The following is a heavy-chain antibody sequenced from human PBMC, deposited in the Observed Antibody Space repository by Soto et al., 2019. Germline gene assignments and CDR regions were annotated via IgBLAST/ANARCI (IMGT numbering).Heavy chain of an antibody. CDR1: GYPVTAYY. CDR3: ARGGGVGGAGSAAFDM. Sequence: QLHLVQSGAVVKKPGASVTVSCSASGYPVTAYYMHWVRQAPGRGLEWMGGINPATGAAKYTQTLPGGATMARETVTRTVFMDLSAPTYGDTAVFYCARGGGVGGAGSAAFDMWGQWTLVTVSS. V-gene: IGHV1-2*02. D-gene: IGHD3-16*01. J-gene: IGHJ3*02. CDR2: INPATGAA.